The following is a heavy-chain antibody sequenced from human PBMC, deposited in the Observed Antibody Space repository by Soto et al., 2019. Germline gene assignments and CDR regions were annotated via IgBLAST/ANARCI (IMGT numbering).Heavy chain of an antibody. D-gene: IGHD6-6*01. V-gene: IGHV1-18*01. Sequence: ASVKVSCKASGYTFTSYDISWVRQAPGQGLEWMGRISTYNGDTNYPQRFQGRVTMTKNTSISTAYMELSSLSSEDTAVYYWAQGREYSRKLDHWREGTLVSVSS. CDR3: AQGREYSRKLDH. CDR1: GYTFTSYD. J-gene: IGHJ5*02. CDR2: ISTYNGDT.